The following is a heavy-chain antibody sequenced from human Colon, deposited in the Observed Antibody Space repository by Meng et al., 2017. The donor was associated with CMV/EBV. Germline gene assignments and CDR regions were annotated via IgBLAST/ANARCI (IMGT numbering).Heavy chain of an antibody. V-gene: IGHV1-18*01. D-gene: IGHD3-22*01. Sequence: ASAKVSCKASGYTFTSYGISWVRQAPGQGLEWMGWISAYNGNTNYAQKLQGRVTMTTDTSTSTAYMELRSLRSDDTAVYYCARVENYDSSGYYPFDYWGQGTLVTVSS. CDR2: ISAYNGNT. CDR1: GYTFTSYG. J-gene: IGHJ4*02. CDR3: ARVENYDSSGYYPFDY.